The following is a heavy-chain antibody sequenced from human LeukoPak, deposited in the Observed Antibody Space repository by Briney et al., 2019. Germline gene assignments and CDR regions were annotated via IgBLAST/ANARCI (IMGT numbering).Heavy chain of an antibody. V-gene: IGHV6-1*01. J-gene: IGHJ5*02. D-gene: IGHD2-15*01. CDR1: GESVSRNDAA. CDR2: TYYRSQWYS. Sequence: SQTLSLTCAISGESVSRNDAAWSWIRQSPSRGLEWLGRTYYRSQWYSEYAVSVKSRISINADTSKNQISLQLNSVTPEDTAVYYWGRDLWPVAPPWFAPGGRGSLVTVSS. CDR3: GRDLWPVAPPWFAP.